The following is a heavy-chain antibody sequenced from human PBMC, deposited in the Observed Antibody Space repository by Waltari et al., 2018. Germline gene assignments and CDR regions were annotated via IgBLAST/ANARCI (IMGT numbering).Heavy chain of an antibody. CDR1: GGTFSSYA. J-gene: IGHJ3*02. CDR2: INPSGGST. D-gene: IGHD3-3*01. V-gene: IGHV1-46*01. CDR3: AREEDTDFWSGLDI. Sequence: QVQLVQSGAEVKKPGSSVKVSCKASGGTFSSYAISWVRQAPGQGLEWMGIINPSGGSTSYAQKFQGRVTMTRDTSTSTVYMELSSLRSEDTAVYYCAREEDTDFWSGLDIWGQGTMVTVSS.